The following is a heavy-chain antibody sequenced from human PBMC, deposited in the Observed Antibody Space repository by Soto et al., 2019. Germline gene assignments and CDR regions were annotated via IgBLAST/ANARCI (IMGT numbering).Heavy chain of an antibody. Sequence: SETLSLTCTVSGGSISSYYWSWIRQPPGKGLEWIGYIYYSGSTNYNPSLKSRVTISVDTSKNQFSLKLSSVTAADTAVYYCARHEVRGDDTGPYYYYYYMDVWGKGTTVTVSS. CDR1: GGSISSYY. J-gene: IGHJ6*03. CDR2: IYYSGST. CDR3: ARHEVRGDDTGPYYYYYYMDV. D-gene: IGHD3-10*01. V-gene: IGHV4-59*08.